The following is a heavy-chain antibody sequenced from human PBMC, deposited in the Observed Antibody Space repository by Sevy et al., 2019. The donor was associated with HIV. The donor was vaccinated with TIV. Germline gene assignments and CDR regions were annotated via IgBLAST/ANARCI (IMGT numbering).Heavy chain of an antibody. CDR2: LIGGGSRT. V-gene: IGHV3-23*01. CDR1: GFSFSNYA. J-gene: IGHJ6*02. CDR3: AKRRVQSGLSGGGANYGWDV. Sequence: GESLKISCAASGFSFSNYAMSWVRQAPGKGLEWVSTLIGGGSRTYYEDSVTGRFTISSDNSRNTLYLKMNSLRAEETAVYYCAKRRVQSGLSGGGANYGWDVCGQGTTVTVSS. D-gene: IGHD2-8*02.